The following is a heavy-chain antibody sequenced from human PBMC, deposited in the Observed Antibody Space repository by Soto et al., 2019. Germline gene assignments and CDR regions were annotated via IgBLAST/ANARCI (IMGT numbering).Heavy chain of an antibody. V-gene: IGHV4-59*01. J-gene: IGHJ5*02. CDR3: ARGYVAGTVNWFDP. CDR1: GGSISSYY. CDR2: IYYSGST. D-gene: IGHD6-19*01. Sequence: SETLSLTCTVSGGSISSYYWSWIRQPPEKGLEWIGYIYYSGSTNYNPSLKSRVTISVDTSKNQFSLKLSSVTAADTAVYYCARGYVAGTVNWFDPWGQGTLVTVSS.